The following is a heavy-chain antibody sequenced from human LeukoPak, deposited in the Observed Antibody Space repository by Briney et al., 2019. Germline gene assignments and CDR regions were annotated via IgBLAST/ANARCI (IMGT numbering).Heavy chain of an antibody. Sequence: GGSLRLSCAVSGFTFSSYAMSWVRQAPGKGLEWVSAISVSGDTTYYADSVKGRFTISRDNSKNTLYLQMNSLRAEGTALYYCAKAPPIGYCSSTTCYFDYWGQGTLVTVSS. CDR1: GFTFSSYA. V-gene: IGHV3-23*01. J-gene: IGHJ4*02. CDR2: ISVSGDTT. D-gene: IGHD2-2*01. CDR3: AKAPPIGYCSSTTCYFDY.